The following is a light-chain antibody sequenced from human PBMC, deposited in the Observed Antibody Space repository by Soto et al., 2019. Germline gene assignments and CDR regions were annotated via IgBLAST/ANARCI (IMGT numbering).Light chain of an antibody. CDR2: GAS. V-gene: IGKV3-20*01. J-gene: IGKJ1*01. CDR1: QSVSSSY. CDR3: QQYGSSGT. Sequence: EIVLKQSPATLSLSPGERATLSCRASQSVSSSYLAWYQQKPGQAPRLLIYGASSRATGIPDRFSGSGSGTDFTLTISRLEPEDFAVYYCQQYGSSGTFGQGTKV.